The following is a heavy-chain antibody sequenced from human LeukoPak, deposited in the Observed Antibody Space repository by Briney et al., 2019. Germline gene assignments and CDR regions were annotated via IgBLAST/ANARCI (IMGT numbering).Heavy chain of an antibody. CDR2: MRSNTYGGTT. D-gene: IGHD2-2*02. CDR1: GFTFGDYS. V-gene: IGHV3-49*03. J-gene: IGHJ4*02. Sequence: GGSLRLSCTASGFTFGDYSMTWFRRAPGKGLEWVGFMRSNTYGGTTEYAASVKGRFTISRDDSKSIVYLQMNSLKTEDTAVYYCTRGGYTFASWGQGTLVSVSS. CDR3: TRGGYTFAS.